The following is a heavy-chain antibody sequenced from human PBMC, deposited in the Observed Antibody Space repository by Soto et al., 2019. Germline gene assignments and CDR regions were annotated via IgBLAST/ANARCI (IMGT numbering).Heavy chain of an antibody. Sequence: QVQLQESGPGLVKPSQTLSLTCTVSGGSISSGGYYWSWIRQHPGKGLEWIGYIYYSGSTYYNPSLKSRVTISVDTSKNQFSLKLSSVTAADTAVYYCARGGSDTAMVNTNYYYYGMDVWGQGTTVTVSS. CDR1: GGSISSGGYY. V-gene: IGHV4-31*03. CDR3: ARGGSDTAMVNTNYYYYGMDV. D-gene: IGHD5-18*01. J-gene: IGHJ6*02. CDR2: IYYSGST.